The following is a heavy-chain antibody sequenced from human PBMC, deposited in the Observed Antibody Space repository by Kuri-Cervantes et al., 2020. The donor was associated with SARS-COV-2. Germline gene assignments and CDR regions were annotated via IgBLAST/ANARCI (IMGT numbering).Heavy chain of an antibody. V-gene: IGHV4-34*01. CDR1: GGSFSGYY. CDR2: IYHSGST. CDR3: ASLYSSTTTCPPPVDY. D-gene: IGHD2-2*01. Sequence: PETLSLTRAVYGGSFSGYYWSWIRQPPGKGLEWVGEIYHSGSTNYNLSLKSRVTISVDKSKNQFSLRLSSVTAADTTVYYCASLYSSTTTCPPPVDYWGQGTLVTVSS. J-gene: IGHJ4*02.